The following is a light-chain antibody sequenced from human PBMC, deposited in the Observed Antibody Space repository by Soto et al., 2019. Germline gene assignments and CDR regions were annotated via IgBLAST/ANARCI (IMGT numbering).Light chain of an antibody. J-gene: IGKJ4*01. CDR2: SAS. Sequence: DIQLTQSPSVLSASVGDTVTITCRASQALSNYLAWYQQNPGKAPDLLIYSASTLQSGVPSRFSGSGSETEFSLTIRALQPEDFATYYCQQLSRYPLTFGGGTKVDI. CDR1: QALSNY. V-gene: IGKV1-9*01. CDR3: QQLSRYPLT.